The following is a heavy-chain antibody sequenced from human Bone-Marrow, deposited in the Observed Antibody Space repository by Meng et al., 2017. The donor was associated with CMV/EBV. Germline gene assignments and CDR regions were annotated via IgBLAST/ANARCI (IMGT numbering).Heavy chain of an antibody. Sequence: GSLRLSCAVHGTSFSDYSWTWIRHSPRKGLEWIGQINHRGSTNFNPSLMGRVTMSVDSSKEQFSLRLTSMTAADTTVYYCAVEIDIWGQGTAVTVSS. D-gene: IGHD5-24*01. V-gene: IGHV4-34*01. CDR2: INHRGST. J-gene: IGHJ4*02. CDR3: AVEIDI. CDR1: GTSFSDYS.